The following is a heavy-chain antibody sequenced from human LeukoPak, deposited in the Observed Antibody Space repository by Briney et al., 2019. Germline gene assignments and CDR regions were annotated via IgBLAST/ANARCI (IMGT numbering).Heavy chain of an antibody. CDR1: GFTFSSYG. D-gene: IGHD2-2*01. Sequence: PGGSLRLSCAASGFTFSSYGMHWVRQAPGKGLEWVAVISYDGSNKYYADSVKGRFTISRDNSKNTLYLQMNSLRAEDTAVYYCAKEGPAVPAAMKGYGMDVWGQGTTVTVSS. CDR3: AKEGPAVPAAMKGYGMDV. J-gene: IGHJ6*02. V-gene: IGHV3-30*18. CDR2: ISYDGSNK.